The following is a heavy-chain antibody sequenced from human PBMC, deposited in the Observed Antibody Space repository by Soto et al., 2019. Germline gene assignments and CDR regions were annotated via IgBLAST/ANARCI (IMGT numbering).Heavy chain of an antibody. CDR1: GGSFSGYY. J-gene: IGHJ1*01. D-gene: IGHD3-3*01. V-gene: IGHV4-34*01. CDR3: ARGPLTYYDFWSGSMTAPAEYFQH. Sequence: QVQLQQWGAGLLKPSETLSLTCAVYGGSFSGYYWSWIRQPPGKGLEWIGEINHSGSTNYNPSLKSRLTISVDTSKNQFSVKLSSVTAADTAVYYCARGPLTYYDFWSGSMTAPAEYFQHWGQGTLVTVSS. CDR2: INHSGST.